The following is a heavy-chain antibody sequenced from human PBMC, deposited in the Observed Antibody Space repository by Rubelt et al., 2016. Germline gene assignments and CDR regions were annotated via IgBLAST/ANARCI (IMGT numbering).Heavy chain of an antibody. Sequence: QVQLQESGPGLVKPSETLSLTCTVSGGSISSYYWSWIRQPAGKGLEWIGRIYSSGITNYNPSLKSRVIMSVDTSKNQFSLKLSSVTAADTAGYYCARDSGGGYYYYYNGMDVWGQGTTVTVSS. CDR3: ARDSGGGYYYYYNGMDV. D-gene: IGHD2-15*01. J-gene: IGHJ6*02. CDR1: GGSISSYY. CDR2: IYSSGIT. V-gene: IGHV4-4*07.